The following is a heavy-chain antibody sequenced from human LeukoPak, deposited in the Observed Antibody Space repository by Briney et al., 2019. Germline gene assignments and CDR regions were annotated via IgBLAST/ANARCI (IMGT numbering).Heavy chain of an antibody. J-gene: IGHJ4*02. CDR3: ARDERGYSYALDY. CDR2: INPSGGST. Sequence: ASVKVSCKASGYTFTSYYMHLVRQAPGQGREWMGIINPSGGSTSYAQKLQGRVTMTRDTSTSTVYMELSSLRSEDTAVYYCARDERGYSYALDYWGQGTLVTVSS. CDR1: GYTFTSYY. V-gene: IGHV1-46*01. D-gene: IGHD5-18*01.